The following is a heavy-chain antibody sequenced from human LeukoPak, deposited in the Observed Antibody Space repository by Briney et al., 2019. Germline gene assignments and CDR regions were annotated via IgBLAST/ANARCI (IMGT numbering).Heavy chain of an antibody. J-gene: IGHJ5*02. Sequence: SQTLSLTCTVSGGSISSGSYYWSWIRQPAGTGLEWIGRIYTSGSTNYNPSLTSRVTISVDTSKNQFSLKLNSVTAADTAVYYCARSQEIVVAPAANNWFDPWGQGTLVTVSS. CDR3: ARSQEIVVAPAANNWFDP. D-gene: IGHD2-2*01. CDR1: GGSISSGSYY. CDR2: IYTSGST. V-gene: IGHV4-61*02.